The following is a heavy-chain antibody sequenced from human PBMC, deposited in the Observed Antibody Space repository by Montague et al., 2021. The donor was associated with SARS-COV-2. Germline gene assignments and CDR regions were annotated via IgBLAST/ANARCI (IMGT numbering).Heavy chain of an antibody. V-gene: IGHV3-23*01. CDR2: ISSSGGHT. D-gene: IGHD4-23*01. CDR3: AKDRGGNSDWYFDL. J-gene: IGHJ2*01. CDR1: GFTFSNYA. Sequence: SLRLSCAASGFTFSNYAMSWVRQAPGKGLEWVSGISSSGGHTYYADSVKGRSTISRDNSKNTLYLQMNSLGAEDTAVYYCAKDRGGNSDWYFDLWGRGTLVIGSS.